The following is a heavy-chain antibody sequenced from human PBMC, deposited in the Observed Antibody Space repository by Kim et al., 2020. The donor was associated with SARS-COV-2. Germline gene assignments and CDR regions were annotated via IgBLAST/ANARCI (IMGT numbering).Heavy chain of an antibody. CDR1: GFTFSSYA. V-gene: IGHV3-23*01. CDR3: AKARETYCSSTSCYGFDY. J-gene: IGHJ4*02. CDR2: ISGSGGST. D-gene: IGHD2-2*01. Sequence: GGSLRLSCAASGFTFSSYAMSWVRQAPGKGLEWVSAISGSGGSTYYADSVKGRFTISRDNSKNTLYLQMNSLRAEDTAVYYCAKARETYCSSTSCYGFDYWGQGTLVTVSS.